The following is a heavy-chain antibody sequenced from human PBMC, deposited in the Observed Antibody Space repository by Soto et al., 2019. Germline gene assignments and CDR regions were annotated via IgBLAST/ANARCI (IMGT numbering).Heavy chain of an antibody. V-gene: IGHV3-23*01. J-gene: IGHJ4*02. CDR1: GFTFSSYA. Sequence: EVQLLESGGGLVQPGGSLRLSCAASGFTFSSYAMSWVRQAPGKGRERVSAISGSGGSTYYADSVKGRFTISRDNSKNTLYLQMYSLSAVDTAVYYCAKVTSSNSDRAGFHYWGQGTLVTVSS. CDR2: ISGSGGST. CDR3: AKVTSSNSDRAGFHY. D-gene: IGHD6-13*01.